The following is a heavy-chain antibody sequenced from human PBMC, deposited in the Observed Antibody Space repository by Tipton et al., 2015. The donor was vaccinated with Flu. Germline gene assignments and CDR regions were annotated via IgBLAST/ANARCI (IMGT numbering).Heavy chain of an antibody. CDR2: ISYDGSNK. V-gene: IGHV3-33*01. J-gene: IGHJ3*02. CDR1: GFTFSIYG. CDR3: ARGNWGGGHSCDI. Sequence: SLRLSCAASGFTFSIYGIHWVRQAPGKGLEWVAMISYDGSNKYYADSVRGRLTISRDNSKDTHYLQWNSLRAEDTAVYYCARGNWGGGHSCDIWGQGTMVTVSS. D-gene: IGHD7-27*01.